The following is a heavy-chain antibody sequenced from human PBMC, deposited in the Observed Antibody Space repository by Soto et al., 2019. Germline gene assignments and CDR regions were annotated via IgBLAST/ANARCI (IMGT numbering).Heavy chain of an antibody. CDR2: MNPNRGNT. D-gene: IGHD3-3*01. Sequence: QVQLVQSGAEVKKPGASVKVSCKASGYTFTSYDINWVRQATGQGLEWMGWMNPNRGNTGYAQKFQGRVTMTRNTSISTAYMELSSLRSEDTAVYYCARGRATYYDFWSGYERPFDYWGQGTLVTVSS. V-gene: IGHV1-8*01. CDR3: ARGRATYYDFWSGYERPFDY. CDR1: GYTFTSYD. J-gene: IGHJ4*02.